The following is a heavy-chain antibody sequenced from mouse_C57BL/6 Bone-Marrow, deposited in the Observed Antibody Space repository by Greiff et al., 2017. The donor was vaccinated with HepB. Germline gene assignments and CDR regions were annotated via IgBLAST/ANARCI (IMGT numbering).Heavy chain of an antibody. Sequence: EVKLVESGPELVKPGASVKISCKASGYSFTDYNMNWVKQSNGKSLEWIGVINPNYGTTSYNQKFKGKATLTVDQSSSTAYMQLNSLTSEDSAVYYCARSWYGSSPFAYWGQGTLVTVSA. J-gene: IGHJ3*01. CDR3: ARSWYGSSPFAY. V-gene: IGHV1-39*01. CDR1: GYSFTDYN. D-gene: IGHD1-1*01. CDR2: INPNYGTT.